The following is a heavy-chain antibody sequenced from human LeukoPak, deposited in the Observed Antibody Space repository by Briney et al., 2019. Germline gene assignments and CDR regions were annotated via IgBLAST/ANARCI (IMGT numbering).Heavy chain of an antibody. Sequence: SETLSLTCTVSGASISSHYWSWFRQPPGNGLEWIGYIHYSGTTNYNPSLKSRVTISVDTSKNQFSLKVSSVTAADTAVYYCARDGVHQGGYYSYYMDVWGKGTTVTVSS. D-gene: IGHD2-8*01. J-gene: IGHJ6*03. CDR1: GASISSHY. CDR3: ARDGVHQGGYYSYYMDV. V-gene: IGHV4-59*11. CDR2: IHYSGTT.